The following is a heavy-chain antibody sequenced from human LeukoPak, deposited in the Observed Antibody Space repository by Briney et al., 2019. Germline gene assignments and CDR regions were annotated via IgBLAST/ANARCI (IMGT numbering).Heavy chain of an antibody. V-gene: IGHV1-2*02. CDR3: ARVRYGSGNYYNV. D-gene: IGHD3-10*01. CDR1: GYTFTGYY. CDR2: INPNSGAT. Sequence: ASVKVSCKASGYTFTGYYMHWVRQAPGEGLEWMGWINPNSGATNYAQMFQGRVTMTRDTSISTAYMELSRLRSDDTAVYYCARVRYGSGNYYNVWGQGTMVTVSS. J-gene: IGHJ3*01.